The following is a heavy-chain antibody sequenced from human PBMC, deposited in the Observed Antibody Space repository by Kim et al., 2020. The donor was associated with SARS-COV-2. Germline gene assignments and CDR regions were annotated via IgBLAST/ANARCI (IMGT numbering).Heavy chain of an antibody. V-gene: IGHV4-59*01. Sequence: SETLSLTCTVSGGSISSYYWSWIRQPPGKGLEWIGYIYYSGSTNYNPSLKSRVTISVDTSKNQFSLKLSSVTAADTAVYYCARDGYYDNSGWFDPWGQGTLVTVSS. CDR3: ARDGYYDNSGWFDP. CDR1: GGSISSYY. J-gene: IGHJ5*02. D-gene: IGHD3-22*01. CDR2: IYYSGST.